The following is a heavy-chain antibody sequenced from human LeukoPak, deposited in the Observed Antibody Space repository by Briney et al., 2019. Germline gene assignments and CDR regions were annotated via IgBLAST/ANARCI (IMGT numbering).Heavy chain of an antibody. J-gene: IGHJ4*02. CDR1: GFTFSSYW. V-gene: IGHV3-74*01. CDR2: INSDGKST. Sequence: GGSLRLSCAASGFTFSSYWMHWVRQTPGKGLVWVSRINSDGKSTNYADSVKGRFTITRDNAKNTLYLQMNSLRVEDTAVYYCATVGMGATIGYWGQGTLVTASS. D-gene: IGHD1-26*01. CDR3: ATVGMGATIGY.